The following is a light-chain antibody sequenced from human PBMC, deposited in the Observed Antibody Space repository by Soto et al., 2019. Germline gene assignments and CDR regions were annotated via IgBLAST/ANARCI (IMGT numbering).Light chain of an antibody. J-gene: IGLJ3*02. CDR3: SSYTATSNTW. Sequence: QSVLTQPASVSGSPGQSITISCTGTSSDVGGSDYVSWYQQHPGKAPKLMIFDVTNRPSGVSNRFSGSKSGNKASLTISGLQAEDEADYYCSSYTATSNTWFGGETKLTVL. CDR2: DVT. V-gene: IGLV2-14*03. CDR1: SSDVGGSDY.